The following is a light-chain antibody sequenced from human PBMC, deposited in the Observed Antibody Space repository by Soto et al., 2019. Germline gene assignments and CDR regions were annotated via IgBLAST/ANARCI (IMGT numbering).Light chain of an antibody. CDR1: ERVGSW. CDR2: GAS. V-gene: IGKV1-12*01. CDR3: QQANSLPLT. J-gene: IGKJ4*01. Sequence: DIQMTQSPSSVSASIGDRVTITCRASERVGSWLAWYQQKPWKAPKLLIYGASSLPSGVPSRFSGSGSETEFSLTISSLQPEDFATYYCQQANSLPLTFGGGTKVEIK.